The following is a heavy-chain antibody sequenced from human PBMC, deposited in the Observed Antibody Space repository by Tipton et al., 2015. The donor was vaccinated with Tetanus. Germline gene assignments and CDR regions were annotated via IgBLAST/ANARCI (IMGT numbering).Heavy chain of an antibody. D-gene: IGHD2-21*02. J-gene: IGHJ6*02. CDR1: GFTIEDYA. V-gene: IGHV3-9*01. Sequence: RSLRLSCAASGFTIEDYAMHWVRQAPGKGLEWVSSISWDSGSIVYADSVKGRFSISRDNAENSLYLQMNSLRAEDTALYYCAKDTGVTPHYGMDVWGQGTTVTVSS. CDR3: AKDTGVTPHYGMDV. CDR2: ISWDSGSI.